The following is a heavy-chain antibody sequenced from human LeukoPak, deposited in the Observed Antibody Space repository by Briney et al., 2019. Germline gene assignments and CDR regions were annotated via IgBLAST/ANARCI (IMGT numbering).Heavy chain of an antibody. CDR1: GFTFSSYA. Sequence: GGSLRLSCAASGFTFSSYAMSWVRQAPGKGLEWVSSISGNSGRTYYADSVKGRFSISRDNSNNTLYLQMNNLRAEDTAVYYCVRSSSGWYLNPWGQGTLVTVSS. V-gene: IGHV3-23*01. CDR3: VRSSSGWYLNP. D-gene: IGHD6-19*01. CDR2: ISGNSGRT. J-gene: IGHJ5*02.